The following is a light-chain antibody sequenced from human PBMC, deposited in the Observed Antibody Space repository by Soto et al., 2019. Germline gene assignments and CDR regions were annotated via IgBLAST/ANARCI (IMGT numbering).Light chain of an antibody. CDR2: AAS. CDR1: QSISSY. Sequence: DIQRTQSPSSLSASVRDIVTITCRASQSISSYLNWYQQKPGKAPKLLIYAASSLQSGVPSRFSGSGSGTDFTLTISSLQPEDFATYYCQQSYSTPWTFGQGTKVEIK. V-gene: IGKV1-39*01. CDR3: QQSYSTPWT. J-gene: IGKJ1*01.